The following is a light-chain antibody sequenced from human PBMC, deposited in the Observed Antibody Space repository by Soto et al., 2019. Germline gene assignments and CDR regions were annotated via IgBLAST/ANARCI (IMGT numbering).Light chain of an antibody. J-gene: IGKJ5*01. V-gene: IGKV3-20*01. CDR2: GAS. CDR3: QQYGSSST. Sequence: EIVLTQSPGTLSLSPGERATLSCRASQSVSSSYLAWYQQKPGQAPRLLIYGASSRATGIPDRFSGSGSGTDFTLTISRRKSEDFAVYYCQQYGSSSTFGQGTRLEIK. CDR1: QSVSSSY.